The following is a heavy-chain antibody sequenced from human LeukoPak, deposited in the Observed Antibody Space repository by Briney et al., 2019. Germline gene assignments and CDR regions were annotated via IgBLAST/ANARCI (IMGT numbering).Heavy chain of an antibody. J-gene: IGHJ6*02. CDR1: GGTFSSYA. D-gene: IGHD6-19*01. Sequence: GASVKVSCKASGGTFSSYAISWVRQAPGQGLEWMGGIIPIFGTANYAQKFQGRVTITADESTSTAYMELSSLRSEDTAVYYCARDSTVAEYSSGQEREYGMDVWGQGTTVTVSS. CDR3: ARDSTVAEYSSGQEREYGMDV. V-gene: IGHV1-69*13. CDR2: IIPIFGTA.